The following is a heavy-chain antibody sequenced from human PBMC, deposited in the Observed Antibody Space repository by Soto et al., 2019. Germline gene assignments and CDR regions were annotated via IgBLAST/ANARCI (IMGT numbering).Heavy chain of an antibody. CDR1: GFSLTTSGVG. D-gene: IGHD3-3*01. CDR2: IYWDDDK. CDR3: AHRVLRTVFGLVTTTAIYFDF. V-gene: IGHV2-5*02. Sequence: QITLNESGPMLVNPRQPLTLTCTFSGFSLTTSGVGVGWIRQSPGKAPEWLALIYWDDDKRYSPSLKSRLTITKDTSKNQVVLTMADLDPADTGTYYCAHRVLRTVFGLVTTTAIYFDFWGQGTPVAVSS. J-gene: IGHJ4*02.